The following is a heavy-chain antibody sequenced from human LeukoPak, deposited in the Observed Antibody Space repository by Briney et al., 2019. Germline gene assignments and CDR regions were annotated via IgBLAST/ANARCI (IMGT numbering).Heavy chain of an antibody. J-gene: IGHJ4*02. CDR2: ISSSSSYI. CDR1: GFAFSSYS. Sequence: GGSLRLSCAASGFAFSSYSMNWVRQAPGKGLEWVSSISSSSSYIYYADSVKGRFTISRDNSKNTLYLQMNSLRAEDTAMYYCARAPQLASNAFFDYWGQGTLVTVSS. CDR3: ARAPQLASNAFFDY. D-gene: IGHD5-12*01. V-gene: IGHV3-21*04.